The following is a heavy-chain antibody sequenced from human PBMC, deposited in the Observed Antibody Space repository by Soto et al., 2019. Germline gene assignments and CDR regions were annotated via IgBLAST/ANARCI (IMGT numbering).Heavy chain of an antibody. CDR1: GFSFSDEN. D-gene: IGHD3-22*01. J-gene: IGHJ4*02. V-gene: IGHV3-21*02. CDR3: ARDPPLSMVVVVGVDDF. Sequence: EVQLVESGGGLVKPGGSLRLSCAASGFSFSDENMNWVRQAPGKGLEWVSSISGFGTYKNYADSVKGRFTISRDNDKNSVNLQMRSLRAEYTAVYYCARDPPLSMVVVVGVDDFWGQGTLVTVSS. CDR2: ISGFGTYK.